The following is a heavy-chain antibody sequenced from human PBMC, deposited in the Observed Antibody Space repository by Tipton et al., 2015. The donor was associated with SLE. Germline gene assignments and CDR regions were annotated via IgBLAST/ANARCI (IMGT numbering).Heavy chain of an antibody. CDR1: GGSISSGGHY. J-gene: IGHJ2*01. V-gene: IGHV4-31*03. Sequence: TLSLTCTVSGGSISSGGHYWTWIRQHPGKGLEFIAFIYFSGRTYYSPSHKSRVTISVDTSENQFSLKLSSVTAADTAVYYCARMGDRWYFDLWGRGTLLTVSS. D-gene: IGHD3-16*01. CDR2: IYFSGRT. CDR3: ARMGDRWYFDL.